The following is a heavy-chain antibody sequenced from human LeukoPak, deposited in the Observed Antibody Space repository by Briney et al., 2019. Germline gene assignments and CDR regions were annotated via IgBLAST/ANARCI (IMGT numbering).Heavy chain of an antibody. D-gene: IGHD6-13*01. J-gene: IGHJ4*02. CDR3: ATGYSSSWYPHYFDY. CDR1: GFTFSDYY. CDR2: ISYSGTAI. V-gene: IGHV3-11*04. Sequence: GGSLRLSCAASGFTFSDYYMHWIRQAPGKGLEWISFISYSGTAIYYGDSVEGRFTVSRDNAQNSLFLQMNSLRVEDTAVYYCATGYSSSWYPHYFDYWGQGTLVTVSS.